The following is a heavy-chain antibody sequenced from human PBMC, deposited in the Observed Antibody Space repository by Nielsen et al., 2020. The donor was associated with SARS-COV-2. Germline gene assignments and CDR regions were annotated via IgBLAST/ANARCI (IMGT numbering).Heavy chain of an antibody. CDR3: AKDGGYSYGYDY. CDR2: ISWNSGSI. V-gene: IGHV3-9*01. D-gene: IGHD5-18*01. CDR1: GFTFSSYA. J-gene: IGHJ4*02. Sequence: GGSLRLSCAASGFTFSSYAMHWVRQAPGKGLEWVAGISWNSGSIGYADSVKGRFTISRDNAKNSLYLQMNSLRAEDTALYYCAKDGGYSYGYDYWGQGTLVTVSS.